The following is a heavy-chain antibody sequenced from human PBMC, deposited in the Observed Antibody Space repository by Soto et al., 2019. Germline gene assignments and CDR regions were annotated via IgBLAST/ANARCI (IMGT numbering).Heavy chain of an antibody. CDR1: GGSISSSSYY. J-gene: IGHJ6*03. Sequence: SETLSLTCTVSGGSISSSSYYWGWIRQPPGKGLEWIGSIYYSGSTYYNPSLKSRVTISVDTSKNQFSLKLSSVTAADTAVYYCARLPYDFWSDYYPYYYYYYMDVWGKGTTVTVSS. V-gene: IGHV4-39*01. CDR3: ARLPYDFWSDYYPYYYYYYMDV. CDR2: IYYSGST. D-gene: IGHD3-3*01.